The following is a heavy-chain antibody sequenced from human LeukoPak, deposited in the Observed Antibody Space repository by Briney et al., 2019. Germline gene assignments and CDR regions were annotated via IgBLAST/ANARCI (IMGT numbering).Heavy chain of an antibody. V-gene: IGHV1-8*01. Sequence: ASVKVSCKASGYTFTTYDINLVRQATGQGLEWMGWMNPNSGNTGYAQRFQGRVTMTRDTSISTAYMELNSLTSEDTAVYYCAKNVRDTGTFDYWGQGTLVTVSS. CDR2: MNPNSGNT. CDR1: GYTFTTYD. J-gene: IGHJ4*02. D-gene: IGHD5-18*01. CDR3: AKNVRDTGTFDY.